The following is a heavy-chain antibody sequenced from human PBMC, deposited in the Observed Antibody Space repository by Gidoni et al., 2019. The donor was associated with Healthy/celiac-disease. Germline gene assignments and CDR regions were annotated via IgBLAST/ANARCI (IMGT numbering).Heavy chain of an antibody. J-gene: IGHJ6*02. D-gene: IGHD3-16*01. CDR1: GFTFSSYA. V-gene: IGHV3-30-3*01. Sequence: QVQLVESGGGVVQPGRSLRLSCAASGFTFSSYAMHWVRQAPGKGLEWVAVISYDGSNKYYADSVKGRFTISRDNSKNTLYLQMNSLRAEDTAVYYCPTISGGGKDVWGQGTTVTVSS. CDR3: PTISGGGKDV. CDR2: ISYDGSNK.